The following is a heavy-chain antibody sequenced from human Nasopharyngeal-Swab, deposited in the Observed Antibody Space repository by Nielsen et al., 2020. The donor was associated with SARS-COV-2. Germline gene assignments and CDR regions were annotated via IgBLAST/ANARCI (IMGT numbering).Heavy chain of an antibody. CDR1: GYTLIELS. V-gene: IGHV1-24*01. Sequence: VKVSCKVSGYTLIELSMHWVRQAPGKGLEWMGGFDPEDGETIYAQKFQGRVTMTEDTSTDTAYMELSSLRPEDTAVYYCAFRWWRSSWYGDYWGQGTLVTVSS. J-gene: IGHJ4*02. CDR2: FDPEDGET. CDR3: AFRWWRSSWYGDY. D-gene: IGHD6-13*01.